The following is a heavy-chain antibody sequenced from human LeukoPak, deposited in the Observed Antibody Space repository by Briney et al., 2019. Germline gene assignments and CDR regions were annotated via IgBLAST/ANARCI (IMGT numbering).Heavy chain of an antibody. CDR3: ARERGYSYGS. CDR2: ISSSSSYI. Sequence: GGSLRLSCAASGLTFSDYSMNWVRQAPGKGLEWVSSISSSSSYIYCADSVKGRFTISRDNAKNSLYLQMNSLRAEDTAVYYCARERGYSYGSWGQGTLVTVSS. V-gene: IGHV3-21*01. CDR1: GLTFSDYS. J-gene: IGHJ5*02. D-gene: IGHD5-18*01.